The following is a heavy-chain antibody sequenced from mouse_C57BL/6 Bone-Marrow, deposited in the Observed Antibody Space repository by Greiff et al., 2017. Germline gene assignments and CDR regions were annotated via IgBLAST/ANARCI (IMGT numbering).Heavy chain of an antibody. J-gene: IGHJ3*01. V-gene: IGHV1-67*01. CDR1: GYTFTDYA. CDR3: ARVVYDYEGFAY. CDR2: ISTYYGDA. D-gene: IGHD2-4*01. Sequence: QVHVKQSGPELVRPGVSVKISCKGSGYTFTDYAMHWVKQSHAKRLEWIGVISTYYGDASYNQKFKDKATMTVDKSSSTAYMELARLTSEDSAVYYCARVVYDYEGFAYWGQGTLVTVSA.